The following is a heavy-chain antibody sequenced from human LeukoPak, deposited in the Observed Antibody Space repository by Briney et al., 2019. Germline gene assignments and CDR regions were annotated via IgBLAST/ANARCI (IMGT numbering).Heavy chain of an antibody. J-gene: IGHJ5*02. CDR1: GGSISSGSYY. Sequence: SETLSLTCNVSGGSISSGSYYWGWIRQPPGKGLEWIGHIYASGRADYSPSLKSRVTISVDTSKNQFSLKLSSVTAADTAVYYCAASVWFGELIDSPWGQGTLVTVSS. CDR3: AASVWFGELIDSP. V-gene: IGHV4-39*01. CDR2: IYASGRA. D-gene: IGHD3-10*01.